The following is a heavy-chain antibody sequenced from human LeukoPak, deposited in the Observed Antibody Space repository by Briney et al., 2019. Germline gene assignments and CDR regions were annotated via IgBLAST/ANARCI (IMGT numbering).Heavy chain of an antibody. J-gene: IGHJ4*02. D-gene: IGHD4-23*01. Sequence: ASAKVSCKASGYTFTGYYLHWVRQAPGQGLEWMGWINPNSGGTNCAQKFQGRVTMTRDTSISTAYMELSRLRSDDTAVYYCARDPGDYGGNRFDYWGQGTLVTISS. CDR3: ARDPGDYGGNRFDY. V-gene: IGHV1-2*02. CDR1: GYTFTGYY. CDR2: INPNSGGT.